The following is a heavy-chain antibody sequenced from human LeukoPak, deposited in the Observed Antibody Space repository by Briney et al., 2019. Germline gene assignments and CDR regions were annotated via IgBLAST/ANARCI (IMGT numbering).Heavy chain of an antibody. J-gene: IGHJ4*02. V-gene: IGHV1-8*01. CDR2: MNPNSCNT. CDR3: ARIAAPGNRRLNF. CDR1: VYTFTTYD. D-gene: IGHD6-13*01. Sequence: ASVKVSCKASVYTFTTYDSNWVRQAAGQGLDWMGWMNPNSCNTGNAQKFHGRVTMTRNKSISTAYMELTSLTSEDTAVYFCARIAAPGNRRLNFWGQGTLVTVSS.